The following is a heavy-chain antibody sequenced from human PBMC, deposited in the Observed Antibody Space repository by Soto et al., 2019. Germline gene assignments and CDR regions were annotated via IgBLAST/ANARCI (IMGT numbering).Heavy chain of an antibody. CDR3: ARDPFRGVPTDY. D-gene: IGHD3-10*01. Sequence: EVQLVESGGGLVQPGGSLRLSCAASGFTFSRYWMRWVRQAPGTGLEWVANIKQDGSEKYYVDSVKGRFTISRDNAKNSLYLQRNSLRAEDTDVYYCARDPFRGVPTDYWGQGTLVTVSS. CDR2: IKQDGSEK. V-gene: IGHV3-7*01. J-gene: IGHJ4*02. CDR1: GFTFSRYW.